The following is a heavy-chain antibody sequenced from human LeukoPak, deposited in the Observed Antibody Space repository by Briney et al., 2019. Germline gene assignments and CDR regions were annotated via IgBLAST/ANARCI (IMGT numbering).Heavy chain of an antibody. Sequence: PGGSLRLSCAASGFTFDDYAMHWVRQAPGKGLEWVSGISWNSGSIGYADSVKGRFTISRDNAKNSLYLQMNSLRAEDTALYYCATSPLNDILTGYLDYWGQGTLVTVSS. V-gene: IGHV3-9*01. D-gene: IGHD3-9*01. J-gene: IGHJ4*02. CDR2: ISWNSGSI. CDR3: ATSPLNDILTGYLDY. CDR1: GFTFDDYA.